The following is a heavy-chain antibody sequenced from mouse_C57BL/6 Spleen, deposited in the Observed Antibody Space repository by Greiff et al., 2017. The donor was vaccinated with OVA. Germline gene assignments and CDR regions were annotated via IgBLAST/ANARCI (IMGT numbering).Heavy chain of an antibody. Sequence: QVQLKESGAELVKPGASVKLSCKASGYTFTEYTIHWVKQRSGQGLEWIGWFYPGSGSIKYNEKFKDKATLTADKYSSTVYMELSRLTSEDSAVYFCARHDERGDYYGSEMAMDYWGQGTSVTVSS. CDR2: FYPGSGSI. V-gene: IGHV1-62-2*01. J-gene: IGHJ4*01. CDR3: ARHDERGDYYGSEMAMDY. CDR1: GYTFTEYT. D-gene: IGHD1-1*01.